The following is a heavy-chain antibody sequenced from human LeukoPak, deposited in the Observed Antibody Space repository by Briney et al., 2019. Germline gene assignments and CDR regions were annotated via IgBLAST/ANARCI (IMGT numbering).Heavy chain of an antibody. D-gene: IGHD1-7*01. CDR1: GDTFTSYA. CDR2: INTNTGNP. J-gene: IGHJ4*02. Sequence: ASVKVSCKASGDTFTSYAMNWVRQAPGQGLEWMGWINTNTGNPTYAQGFTGRFVFSLDTSVSTAYLQISSLKAEDTAVYYCARESPELELQACFDYWGQGTLVTVSS. V-gene: IGHV7-4-1*02. CDR3: ARESPELELQACFDY.